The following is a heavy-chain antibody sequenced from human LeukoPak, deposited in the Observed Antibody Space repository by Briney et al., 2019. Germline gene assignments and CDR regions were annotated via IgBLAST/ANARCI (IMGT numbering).Heavy chain of an antibody. CDR1: GGSIGTYY. CDR2: IYVTGA. CDR3: ARHIGGGIDDMDV. D-gene: IGHD3-16*02. V-gene: IGHV4-59*08. Sequence: SETLSLTCTVSGGSIGTYYWSWIRQSPGKGLEWIGYIYVTGARYNPYLQSRVTISVDRSRNQFFLKMSSVTAADTAVYYCARHIGGGIDDMDVWGKGTKVIVSS. J-gene: IGHJ6*03.